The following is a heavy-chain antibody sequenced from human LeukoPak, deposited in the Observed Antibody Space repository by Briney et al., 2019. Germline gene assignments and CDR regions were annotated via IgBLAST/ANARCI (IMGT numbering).Heavy chain of an antibody. CDR3: ARVDSIAAAGSPHYNWFDP. V-gene: IGHV1-8*01. Sequence: ASVKVSCKASGYTFTSYDINWVRQATGQGLEWMGWMNPNSGNTGYVQKFQGRVTMTRNTSISTAYMELGRLRSEDTAVYYCARVDSIAAAGSPHYNWFDPWGQGTLVTVSS. J-gene: IGHJ5*02. CDR1: GYTFTSYD. D-gene: IGHD6-13*01. CDR2: MNPNSGNT.